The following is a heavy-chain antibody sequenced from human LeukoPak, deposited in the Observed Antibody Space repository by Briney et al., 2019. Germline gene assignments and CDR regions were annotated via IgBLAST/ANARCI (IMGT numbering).Heavy chain of an antibody. CDR1: GFTFSSNW. Sequence: PGGSLRLSCAASGFTFSSNWMTWVRQAPGKGLEWVANINQDGSEKYYVDSVKGRFTISRDNAKNSLYLQMNSLRAEDTAVYYCAKDLFFISRSYFDYWGQGTLVTVSS. V-gene: IGHV3-7*05. CDR2: INQDGSEK. D-gene: IGHD3-10*01. CDR3: AKDLFFISRSYFDY. J-gene: IGHJ4*02.